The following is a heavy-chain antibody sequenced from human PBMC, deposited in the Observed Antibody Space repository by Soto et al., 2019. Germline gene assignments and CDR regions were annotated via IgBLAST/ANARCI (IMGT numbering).Heavy chain of an antibody. CDR1: GFTFTSSA. J-gene: IGHJ4*02. D-gene: IGHD2-15*01. V-gene: IGHV1-58*02. CDR2: IVVGSGNT. CDR3: AAEPCSGGSCYLAFDY. Sequence: SVKVSCKASGFTFTSSAMQWVRQARGQRLEWIGWIVVGSGNTNYAQKFQERVTITRDMSTSTAYMELSSLRSEDTAVYYCAAEPCSGGSCYLAFDYWGQGTLVTVSS.